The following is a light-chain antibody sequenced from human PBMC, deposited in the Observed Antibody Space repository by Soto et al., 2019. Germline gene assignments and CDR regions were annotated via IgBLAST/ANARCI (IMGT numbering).Light chain of an antibody. V-gene: IGLV2-14*01. CDR2: DIN. Sequence: ALTQPASVSGSPGQSITISCTGTSSDVGNYIFVSWYRQHPGKAPKLMIYDINNRPSGVSNRFSGSKSGNTASLTISGLQAEDEADYYCVSYTTSASYVFGTGTKVTVL. CDR1: SSDVGNYIF. J-gene: IGLJ1*01. CDR3: VSYTTSASYV.